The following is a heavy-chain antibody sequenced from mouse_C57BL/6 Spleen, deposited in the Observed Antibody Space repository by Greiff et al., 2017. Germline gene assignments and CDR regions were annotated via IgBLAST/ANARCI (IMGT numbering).Heavy chain of an antibody. V-gene: IGHV1-52*01. CDR2: IDPSDSET. CDR3: ASSYGYWYFDV. Sequence: QVQLQQPGAELVRPGSSVKLSCKASGYTFTSYWMHWVKQRPIQGLEWIGNIDPSDSETHYNQKFKNKATLTVDKSSSTAYMQLSSLTSEDSAVYYCASSYGYWYFDVWGTGTTVTVSS. D-gene: IGHD1-1*01. J-gene: IGHJ1*03. CDR1: GYTFTSYW.